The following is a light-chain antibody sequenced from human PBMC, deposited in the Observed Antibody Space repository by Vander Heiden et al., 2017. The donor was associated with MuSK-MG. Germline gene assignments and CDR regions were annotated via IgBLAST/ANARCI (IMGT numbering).Light chain of an antibody. V-gene: IGLV1-51*02. Sequence: QSVLTQPPSVSAAPGQTVTISCSGGTSNIGNNYVSWYPQLPGTAPKLLIFENNKRPSGIPDRFSASKSGTSATLAISGLQTGDEADYYCGTWDTSLSAAVFGTGTKVTVL. CDR3: GTWDTSLSAAV. J-gene: IGLJ1*01. CDR2: ENN. CDR1: TSNIGNNY.